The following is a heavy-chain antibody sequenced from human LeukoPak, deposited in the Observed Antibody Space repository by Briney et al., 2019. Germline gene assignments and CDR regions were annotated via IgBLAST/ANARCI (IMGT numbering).Heavy chain of an antibody. CDR1: GGSFSGYY. Sequence: SETLSLTCAVYGGSFSGYYWSWIRQPPGKGLEWIGEINHSGSTNYNPSLKSRVTISVDTSKNQFSLKLSSVTAADTAVYYCARGLYSSGWFDYWGQGTLVTVSS. CDR2: INHSGST. V-gene: IGHV4-34*01. CDR3: ARGLYSSGWFDY. J-gene: IGHJ4*02. D-gene: IGHD6-19*01.